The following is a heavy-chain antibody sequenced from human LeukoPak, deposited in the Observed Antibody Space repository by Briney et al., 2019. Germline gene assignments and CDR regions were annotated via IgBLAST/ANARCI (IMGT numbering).Heavy chain of an antibody. CDR3: ARDYGITMIVVVTPDAFDI. Sequence: ASVKVSCKASGYTFTSYGISWVRQAPGQGLEWMGWISAYNGNTNYAQKLQGRVTMTTDTSTSTAYMELRSLRSDDTAVYYCARDYGITMIVVVTPDAFDIWGQGTMVTVSS. CDR2: ISAYNGNT. J-gene: IGHJ3*02. D-gene: IGHD3-22*01. V-gene: IGHV1-18*01. CDR1: GYTFTSYG.